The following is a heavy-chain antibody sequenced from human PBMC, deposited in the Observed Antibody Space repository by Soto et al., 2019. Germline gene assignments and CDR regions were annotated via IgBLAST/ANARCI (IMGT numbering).Heavy chain of an antibody. CDR2: FDPEDGET. CDR3: ATVYYDSSGSNDAFDI. V-gene: IGHV1-24*01. D-gene: IGHD3-22*01. J-gene: IGHJ3*02. CDR1: GYTLTELS. Sequence: GASVKVSCKVPGYTLTELSMHWVRQAPGKGLEWMGGFDPEDGETIYAQKFQGRVTMTEDTSTDTAYMELSSLRSEDTAVYYCATVYYDSSGSNDAFDIWGQGTMVTVSS.